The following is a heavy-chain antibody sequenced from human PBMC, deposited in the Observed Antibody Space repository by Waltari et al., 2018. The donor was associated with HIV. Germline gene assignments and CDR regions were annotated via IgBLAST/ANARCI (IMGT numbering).Heavy chain of an antibody. Sequence: QVQLVQSGAEVRKTGASVKVSCKASGYTFTGSFLHWVRQAPGQGLEWMGWIKPDSGGTNYAQKFEDRVTMTRDTSISTAYMELSRLRSDDTAVYYCARDFKGAVTIFGGVHNWFDPWGQGTLVTVSS. V-gene: IGHV1-2*02. CDR2: IKPDSGGT. CDR1: GYTFTGSF. J-gene: IGHJ5*02. CDR3: ARDFKGAVTIFGGVHNWFDP. D-gene: IGHD3-3*01.